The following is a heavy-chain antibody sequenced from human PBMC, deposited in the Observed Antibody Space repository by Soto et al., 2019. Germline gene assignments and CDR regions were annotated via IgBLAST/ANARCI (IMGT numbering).Heavy chain of an antibody. CDR3: VRTAREGAVAPHWFDR. Sequence: SETLSRTWTVSVGALSSGGYYWNCIRQAPGKVLDWIGYVYYTGSTYYNPSLMSRLTISVDTSKNQFSLKLTSVTAAETAVYYCVRTAREGAVAPHWFDRWGQGTQVTVSS. CDR2: VYYTGST. CDR1: VGALSSGGYY. D-gene: IGHD2-21*02. V-gene: IGHV4-30-4*01. J-gene: IGHJ5*02.